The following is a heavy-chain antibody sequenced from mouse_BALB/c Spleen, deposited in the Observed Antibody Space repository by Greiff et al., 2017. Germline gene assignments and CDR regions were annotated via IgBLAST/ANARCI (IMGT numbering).Heavy chain of an antibody. CDR2: ISYSGST. Sequence: EVKLVESGPGLVKPSQSLSLTCTVTGYSITSDYAWNWIRQFPGNKLEWMGYISYSGSTSYNPSLKSRISITRDTSKNQFFLQLNSVTTEDTATYYCAGLGRFAYWGQGTLVTVSA. V-gene: IGHV3-2*02. CDR1: GYSITSDYA. CDR3: AGLGRFAY. D-gene: IGHD4-1*01. J-gene: IGHJ3*01.